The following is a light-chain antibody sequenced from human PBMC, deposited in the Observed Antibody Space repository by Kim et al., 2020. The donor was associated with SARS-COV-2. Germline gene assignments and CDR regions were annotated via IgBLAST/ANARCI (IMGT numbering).Light chain of an antibody. J-gene: IGLJ1*01. CDR1: SSNIGADFD. Sequence: QSVSIPCTGSSSNIGADFDRHWYQQLPRTAPKLLIYANANRPSGVPDRFSGSRSGTSASLAISGLQAEDEADYYCQSYDSSLSAYVFGTGTKVTVL. CDR2: ANA. V-gene: IGLV1-40*01. CDR3: QSYDSSLSAYV.